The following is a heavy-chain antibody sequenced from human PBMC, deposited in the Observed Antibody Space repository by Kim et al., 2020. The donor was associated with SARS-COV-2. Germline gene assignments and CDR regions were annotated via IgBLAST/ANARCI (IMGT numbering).Heavy chain of an antibody. D-gene: IGHD6-19*01. CDR2: AWNDDEDNK. CDR3: ARAPLAVAPYFYFYGMDV. J-gene: IGHJ6*02. CDR1: GFVFSSYG. V-gene: IGHV3-33*01. Sequence: GGSLRLSCAASGFVFSSYGMSWVRQAPGKGLEWVALAWNDDEDNKFYADSVKGRVTISRDNSKNTLYLQMNSLRAEDTAVYYCARAPLAVAPYFYFYGMDVWGQGTSVTVSS.